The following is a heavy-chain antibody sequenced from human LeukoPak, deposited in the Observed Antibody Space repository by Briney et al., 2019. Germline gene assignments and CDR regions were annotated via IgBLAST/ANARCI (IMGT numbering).Heavy chain of an antibody. CDR2: IYHSGST. J-gene: IGHJ3*02. V-gene: IGHV4-30-2*01. D-gene: IGHD2-2*01. Sequence: PSETLSLTCAVSGGSISSGGYSWSWIQQPPGKGLEWIGYIYHSGSTYYNPSLKSRVTISVDRSKNQFSLKLSSVTAADTAVYYCARYCSSTSCYETDAFDIWGQGTMVTVSS. CDR3: ARYCSSTSCYETDAFDI. CDR1: GGSISSGGYS.